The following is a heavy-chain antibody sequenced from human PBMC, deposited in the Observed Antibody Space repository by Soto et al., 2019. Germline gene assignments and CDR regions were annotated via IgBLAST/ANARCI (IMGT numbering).Heavy chain of an antibody. D-gene: IGHD2-15*01. CDR2: ISPSTSHI. CDR1: GFTFSSYA. CDR3: SGCSGGACHQNYGMDV. V-gene: IGHV3-21*01. J-gene: IGHJ6*02. Sequence: GGSLRLSCAASGFTFSSYAVTWVRQVPGKGLEWVSSISPSTSHIYYADSVKGRFTISRDNAKNSLFLQMNSLRAEDTAVYYCSGCSGGACHQNYGMDVWGQGTTVTVSS.